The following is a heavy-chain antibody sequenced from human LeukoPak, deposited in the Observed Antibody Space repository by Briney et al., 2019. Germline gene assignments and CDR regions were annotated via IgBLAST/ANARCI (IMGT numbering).Heavy chain of an antibody. Sequence: SETLSLTCTVSGGSISSSSYYWGWIRQPPGKGLEWIGSIYYSGSTYYNPSLKSRVTISVDTSKNQFSLKLSSVTAADTAVYYCARSPGMGTHPGYWGQGTLVTVSS. CDR3: ARSPGMGTHPGY. V-gene: IGHV4-39*01. D-gene: IGHD3-10*01. CDR2: IYYSGST. CDR1: GGSISSSSYY. J-gene: IGHJ4*02.